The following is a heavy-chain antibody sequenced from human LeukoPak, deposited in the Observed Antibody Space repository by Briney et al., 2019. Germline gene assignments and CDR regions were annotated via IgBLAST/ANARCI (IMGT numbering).Heavy chain of an antibody. D-gene: IGHD6-19*01. CDR3: ARGYSSGWFDY. CDR1: GYTFTSYY. CDR2: INPSGDRT. Sequence: ASVKVSCKASGYTFTSYYMHWVRQAPGQGLEWMGIINPSGDRTSYTQKFQGRVTMTRGTSTSTVYMELSSLRSDDTAVYYCARGYSSGWFDYWGQGTLVTVSS. J-gene: IGHJ4*02. V-gene: IGHV1-46*01.